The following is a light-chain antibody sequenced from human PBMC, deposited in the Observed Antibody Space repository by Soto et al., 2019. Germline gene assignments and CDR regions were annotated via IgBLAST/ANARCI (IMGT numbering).Light chain of an antibody. CDR3: QQYLLAPFT. V-gene: IGKV4-1*01. Sequence: DTVMTQSPDSLAVSLGERATINCRSSQNVFYSSLNKNFLAWYQQKPGQPPKLLITWASARESGVPDRFSGSGSETEFTLTISSLQAEDVAVYYCQQYLLAPFTFGPGTNVDI. CDR1: QNVFYSSLNKNF. CDR2: WAS. J-gene: IGKJ3*01.